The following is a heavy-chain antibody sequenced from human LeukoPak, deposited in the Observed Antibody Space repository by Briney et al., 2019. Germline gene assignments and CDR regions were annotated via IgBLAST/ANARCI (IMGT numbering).Heavy chain of an antibody. CDR1: GFTLSTFW. V-gene: IGHV3-7*04. CDR3: ARGGGGSDY. CDR2: IKQDGSEK. Sequence: PGRSLKLSYAASGFTLSTFWMTWVRQAPGEGLEWVANIKQDGSEKYYVDSVKGRFTISRDNTKNSLYLQMNSLRAEDTAVYYCARGGGGSDYWGQGILVTVSS. J-gene: IGHJ4*02. D-gene: IGHD3-16*01.